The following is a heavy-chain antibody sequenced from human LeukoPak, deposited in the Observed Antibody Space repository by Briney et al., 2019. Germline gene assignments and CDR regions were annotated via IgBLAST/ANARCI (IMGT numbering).Heavy chain of an antibody. Sequence: SETLSLTCTVSGTSVSAHYWSWIRQPPGKGLEWIGYIYYSGSTNYNPSLKSRVTISVDTSKNQFSLKLSSVTAADTAVYYCARHLVPYYYYYGIDVWGQGTTVTVSS. CDR3: ARHLVPYYYYYGIDV. CDR2: IYYSGST. CDR1: GTSVSAHY. J-gene: IGHJ6*02. D-gene: IGHD3-10*01. V-gene: IGHV4-59*08.